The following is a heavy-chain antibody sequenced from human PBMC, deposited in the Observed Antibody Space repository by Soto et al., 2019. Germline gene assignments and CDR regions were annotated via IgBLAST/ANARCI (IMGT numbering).Heavy chain of an antibody. D-gene: IGHD2-2*02. CDR2: MSYDGTHK. V-gene: IGHV3-30-3*01. J-gene: IGHJ2*01. Sequence: QVQLVESGGGVVQPGTSLRLSCAGAEFTFSKFPMHWVRQAPGKGLEWVAVMSYDGTHKYYADSVKGRFTISRDNSRSTLYLQMNSLRTEDTAVYFCARDLGVCSSSSCYMSWYFDLWGRGSLVTVSS. CDR1: EFTFSKFP. CDR3: ARDLGVCSSSSCYMSWYFDL.